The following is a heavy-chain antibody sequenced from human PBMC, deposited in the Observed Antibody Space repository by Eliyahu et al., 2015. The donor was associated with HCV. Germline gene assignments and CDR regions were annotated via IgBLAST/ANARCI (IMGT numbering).Heavy chain of an antibody. CDR1: GFTFXSYG. V-gene: IGHV3-33*01. CDR2: IWYDGSNK. CDR3: ARARECGGDCYYFDY. D-gene: IGHD2-21*02. J-gene: IGHJ4*02. Sequence: QVQLVESGGGVVQPGRSXRLSCAASGFTFXSYGLHWVRQAPGKGLEWVAVIWYDGSNKYYADSVKGRFTISRDNSKNTLYLQMNSLRAEDTAVYYCARARECGGDCYYFDYWGQGTLVTVSS.